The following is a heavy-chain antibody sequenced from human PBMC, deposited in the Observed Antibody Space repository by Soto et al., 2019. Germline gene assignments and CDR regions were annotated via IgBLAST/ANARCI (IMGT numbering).Heavy chain of an antibody. CDR3: AKGGDIVLMVYAIDYYYYGMDV. Sequence: GGSLRLSCAASGFTFSSYAMSWVRQAPGKGLEWVSAISGSGGSTYYADSVKGRFTISRDNSKNTLYLQMNSLRAEDTAVYYCAKGGDIVLMVYAIDYYYYGMDVWGQGTTVTVSS. CDR2: ISGSGGST. V-gene: IGHV3-23*01. D-gene: IGHD2-8*01. J-gene: IGHJ6*02. CDR1: GFTFSSYA.